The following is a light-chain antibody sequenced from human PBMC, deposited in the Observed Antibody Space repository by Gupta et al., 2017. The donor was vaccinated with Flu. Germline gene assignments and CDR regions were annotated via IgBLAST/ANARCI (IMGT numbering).Light chain of an antibody. V-gene: IGKV4-1*01. CDR2: WAS. CDR3: QQYYSTPRT. J-gene: IGKJ1*01. Sequence: AWYQQRPGQPPRLLLYWASTRETGVPDRFSGGGSGTDFTLTISGLQAEDVAVYFCQQYYSTPRTFGQGTKVEIK.